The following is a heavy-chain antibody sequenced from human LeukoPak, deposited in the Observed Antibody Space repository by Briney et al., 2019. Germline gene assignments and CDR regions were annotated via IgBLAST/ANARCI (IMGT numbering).Heavy chain of an antibody. CDR3: ARGRGTTMVRGVITNYFDL. CDR2: IDPNSGGT. CDR1: GYPFTSYY. Sequence: ASVKVSCKASGYPFTSYYINWVRQAPGQGLEWMGWIDPNSGGTNYAQRFLGSVTMTGDTSINTAFMEVRRLRSDDTAIYYCARGRGTTMVRGVITNYFDLWGRGSLVTVSS. V-gene: IGHV1-2*02. D-gene: IGHD3-10*01. J-gene: IGHJ2*01.